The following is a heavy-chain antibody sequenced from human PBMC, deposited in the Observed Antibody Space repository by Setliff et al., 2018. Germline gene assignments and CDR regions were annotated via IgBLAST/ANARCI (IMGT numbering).Heavy chain of an antibody. CDR1: GGTFSSYA. J-gene: IGHJ2*01. CDR2: IIPIFGTA. D-gene: IGHD5-12*01. Sequence: SVKVSCKASGGTFSSYAISWVRQAPGQGLEWMGGIIPIFGTANYAQKFQGRVTITADESTSTAYMELRSLRSDDTAVYYCARLYGGYSGYWYFDLWGRGTLVTVSS. V-gene: IGHV1-69*13. CDR3: ARLYGGYSGYWYFDL.